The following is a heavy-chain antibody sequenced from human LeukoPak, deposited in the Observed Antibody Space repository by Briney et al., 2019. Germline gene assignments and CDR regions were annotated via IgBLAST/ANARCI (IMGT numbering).Heavy chain of an antibody. J-gene: IGHJ4*02. CDR1: GGSINSGGYH. Sequence: SETLSLTCTVSGGSINSGGYHWSWIRQHPGKGLEWIGYISYSGSTSYNPPLKSRVTISVDTSKNQFSLKLSSVTAADTAVYYCARETDYGDRIFDYWGQGTLVTVSS. D-gene: IGHD4-17*01. CDR3: ARETDYGDRIFDY. CDR2: ISYSGST. V-gene: IGHV4-31*03.